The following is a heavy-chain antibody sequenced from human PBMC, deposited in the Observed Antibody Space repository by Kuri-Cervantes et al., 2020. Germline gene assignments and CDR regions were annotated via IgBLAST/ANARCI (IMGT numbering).Heavy chain of an antibody. CDR3: ARDSSVGELIQLWPMDV. CDR2: MSPGSTTI. CDR1: GFTFSGYN. V-gene: IGHV3-48*01. J-gene: IGHJ6*04. Sequence: GESLKISCAASGFTFSGYNMNWVRQAPGKGLEWLSYMSPGSTTIYYADSVKGRFTISRGNAKNSLYLQMNSLTAEDTAVYYCARDSSVGELIQLWPMDVWGKGTTVTVSS. D-gene: IGHD3-10*01.